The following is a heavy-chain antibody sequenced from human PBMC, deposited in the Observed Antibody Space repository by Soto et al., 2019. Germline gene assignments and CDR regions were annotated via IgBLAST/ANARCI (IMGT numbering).Heavy chain of an antibody. J-gene: IGHJ4*02. CDR1: GFTFSSYG. Sequence: PGGSLRLSCAASGFTFSSYGMHWVRQAPGKGLEWVAVISYDGSNKYYADSVKGRFTISRDNSKNTLYLQMNSLRAEDTAVYYCAKEDRRYCSSTSCYRFDYWGQGTLVTVSS. V-gene: IGHV3-30*18. CDR3: AKEDRRYCSSTSCYRFDY. CDR2: ISYDGSNK. D-gene: IGHD2-2*01.